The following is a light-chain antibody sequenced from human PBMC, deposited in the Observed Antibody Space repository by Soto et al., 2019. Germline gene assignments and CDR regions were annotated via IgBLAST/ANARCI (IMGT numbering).Light chain of an antibody. CDR2: GAS. J-gene: IGKJ2*01. CDR3: QQYNNGPTYT. Sequence: EIVMTQSPATLSVSPGERATLSCRASQSISSSLAWYQQKPGQAPRLLIYGASTRATGIPARFSGSGSGTEFTLTISSLQSEDFAVYCCQQYNNGPTYTFGQGTKLESK. CDR1: QSISSS. V-gene: IGKV3-15*01.